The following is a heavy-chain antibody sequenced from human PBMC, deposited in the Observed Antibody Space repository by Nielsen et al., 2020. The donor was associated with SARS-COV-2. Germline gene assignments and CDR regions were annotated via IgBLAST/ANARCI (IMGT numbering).Heavy chain of an antibody. D-gene: IGHD2-15*01. J-gene: IGHJ6*02. Sequence: LVKVSCKASGGTFSSYAISWVRQAPGQGLEWMGGIIPIFGTANYAQKFQGRVTITADESTSTAYMELSSLRSEDTAVYYCARAFSYYCSGGSCSQEDDYYYGMDVWGQGTTVTVSS. CDR1: GGTFSSYA. CDR3: ARAFSYYCSGGSCSQEDDYYYGMDV. V-gene: IGHV1-69*13. CDR2: IIPIFGTA.